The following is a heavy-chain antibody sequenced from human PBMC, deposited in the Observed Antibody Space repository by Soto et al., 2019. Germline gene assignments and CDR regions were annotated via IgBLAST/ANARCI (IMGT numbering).Heavy chain of an antibody. Sequence: EVQLVESGGGLVQPGGSLRLSCAASGFTFSSHEMNWVRQAPGKGLEWVSYIDYSGSRTDYADSVKGRFTISRDNAKNSLYLQIYSLRAEATAIYYCVRDRTLLVPTSIDYWGHGTLVTVSS. CDR1: GFTFSSHE. J-gene: IGHJ4*01. D-gene: IGHD3-3*01. V-gene: IGHV3-48*03. CDR2: IDYSGSRT. CDR3: VRDRTLLVPTSIDY.